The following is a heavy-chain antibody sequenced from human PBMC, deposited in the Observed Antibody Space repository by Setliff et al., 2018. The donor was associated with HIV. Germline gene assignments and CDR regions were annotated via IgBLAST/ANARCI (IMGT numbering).Heavy chain of an antibody. CDR2: IYYSGST. D-gene: IGHD2-21*01. CDR1: GGSISSYY. J-gene: IGHJ6*03. V-gene: IGHV4-59*01. Sequence: NPSETLSLTCTVSGGSISSYYWSWIRQPPGKGLERIGYIYYSGSTNYNPSLKSRVTISVDTSKNQFSLKLSSVTAADTAVYYCARDNRVMALNYYYYYMDVWGKGTTVTVSS. CDR3: ARDNRVMALNYYYYYMDV.